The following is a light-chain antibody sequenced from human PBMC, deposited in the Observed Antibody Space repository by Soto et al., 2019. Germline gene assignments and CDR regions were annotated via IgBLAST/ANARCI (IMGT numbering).Light chain of an antibody. V-gene: IGKV3-15*01. CDR2: GAS. Sequence: EIVLTQSPGIVSLAAGERASLSCVASQSISSSFLAWFQQKPGQAPRLLIYGASTRDTGIPARFSGSGSGTEFTLTISSLQSEDFAVYHCQQYNKWPPTFGQGTKVDI. CDR3: QQYNKWPPT. J-gene: IGKJ1*01. CDR1: QSISSS.